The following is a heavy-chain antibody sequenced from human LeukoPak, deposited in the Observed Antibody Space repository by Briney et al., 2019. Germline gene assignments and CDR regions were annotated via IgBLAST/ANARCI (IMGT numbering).Heavy chain of an antibody. D-gene: IGHD3-22*01. Sequence: ASVKVSHKASGYTFTSYGISWVRQAPGQGLEWMGWISAYNGNANYAQKLQGRVTMTTDTSTSTAYMELRSLRSDDTAVYYCARVFYYDSSGYYPDPWGQGTLVTVSS. CDR2: ISAYNGNA. CDR3: ARVFYYDSSGYYPDP. V-gene: IGHV1-18*01. J-gene: IGHJ5*02. CDR1: GYTFTSYG.